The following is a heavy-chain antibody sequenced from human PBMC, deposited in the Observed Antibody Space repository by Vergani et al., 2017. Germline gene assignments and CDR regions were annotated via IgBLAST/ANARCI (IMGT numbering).Heavy chain of an antibody. Sequence: QVQLVQSGAEVKKPGSSVKVSCKASGGTFSSYAISWVRQAPGQGLEWMGRIIPIFGTANYAQKFQGRVTITADESTSTAYMELSSLRYEDTAVYYCARPRFTPYCSGGSSHAEYFQHWSQGTLVTVSS. V-gene: IGHV1-69*13. CDR2: IIPIFGTA. CDR1: GGTFSSYA. D-gene: IGHD2-15*01. J-gene: IGHJ1*01. CDR3: ARPRFTPYCSGGSSHAEYFQH.